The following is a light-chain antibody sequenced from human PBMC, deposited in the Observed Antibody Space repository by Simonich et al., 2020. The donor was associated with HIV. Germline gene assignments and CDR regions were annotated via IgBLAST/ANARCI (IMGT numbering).Light chain of an antibody. CDR1: QSISSY. CDR3: QQSYSTPRT. J-gene: IGKJ1*01. CDR2: AAS. V-gene: IGKV1-39*01. Sequence: DIQMTQSPSSRSASVGDRVNITCRASQSISSYLKWYQHKPGKAPTILIYAASSLQSGVPSRFSGKGSGTDFTLTISSLQPEDIATYYCQQSYSTPRTFGQGTKVEIK.